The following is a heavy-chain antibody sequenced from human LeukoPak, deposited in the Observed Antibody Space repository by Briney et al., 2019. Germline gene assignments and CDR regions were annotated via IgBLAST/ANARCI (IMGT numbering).Heavy chain of an antibody. CDR2: ISSTGSTI. CDR1: GFTFSSYE. V-gene: IGHV3-48*03. D-gene: IGHD1-26*01. J-gene: IGHJ4*02. CDR3: ARESGSYDDFEY. Sequence: GGSLRLSCAASGFTFSSYEMNWVRQAPGKGPEWVSYISSTGSTIYYADSVKGRFTISRDNAKNSLYLQMNSLRAEDTAVYYCARESGSYDDFEYWGQGTLVTVSS.